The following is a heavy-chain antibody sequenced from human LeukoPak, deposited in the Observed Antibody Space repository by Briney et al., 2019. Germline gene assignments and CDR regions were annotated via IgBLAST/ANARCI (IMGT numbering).Heavy chain of an antibody. J-gene: IGHJ6*02. D-gene: IGHD1-1*01. Sequence: GSLRLSCAASGFTFNNYWIHWVRQVPGKGLVWVSRINNDGRSASYVDSVKGRFTISRDNAKNTLFLQMNSLRAEDTAVYYCARRGTGHGMDVWGQGTTVIVSS. V-gene: IGHV3-74*01. CDR1: GFTFNNYW. CDR3: ARRGTGHGMDV. CDR2: INNDGRSA.